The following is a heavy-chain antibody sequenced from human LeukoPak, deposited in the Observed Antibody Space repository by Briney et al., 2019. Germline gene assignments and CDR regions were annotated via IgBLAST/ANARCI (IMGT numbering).Heavy chain of an antibody. CDR3: AAKICSSTSCYNNWLDP. CDR1: GGTFSSYT. Sequence: SVKVSCKASGGTFSSYTISWVRQAPGQGLEWMGRIIPILGIANYAQKFQGRVTITADKSTSTAYMELSSLRSEDTAVYYCAAKICSSTSCYNNWLDPWGQGTWSPSPQ. D-gene: IGHD2-2*02. J-gene: IGHJ5*02. CDR2: IIPILGIA. V-gene: IGHV1-69*02.